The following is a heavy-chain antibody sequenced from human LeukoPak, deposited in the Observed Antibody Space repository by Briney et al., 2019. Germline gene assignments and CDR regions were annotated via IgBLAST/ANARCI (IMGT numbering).Heavy chain of an antibody. Sequence: GRSLRLSCAASGFTFSSYAMSWVRQAPGKGLEWVSAISGSGGSTYYADSVKGRFTISRDNSKNTLYLQINSLRAEDTAVYYCAKDVRLVRGVNYGSIIDYFDYWGQGTLVTVSS. V-gene: IGHV3-23*01. CDR1: GFTFSSYA. D-gene: IGHD3-10*01. CDR3: AKDVRLVRGVNYGSIIDYFDY. J-gene: IGHJ4*02. CDR2: ISGSGGST.